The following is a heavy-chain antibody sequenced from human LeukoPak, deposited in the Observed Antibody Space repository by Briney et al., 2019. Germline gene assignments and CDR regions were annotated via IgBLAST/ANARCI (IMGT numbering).Heavy chain of an antibody. CDR2: IYYSGST. J-gene: IGHJ6*03. D-gene: IGHD2-15*01. V-gene: IGHV4-39*07. Sequence: SETLSLTCTVSGGSISSSSYYWGWIRQPPGKGLEWIGSIYYSGSTYYNPSLKSRVTISVDTSKNQFSLKLSSVTAADTAVYYCARGTPLSTLPYYYYYMDVWGKGTTVTVTS. CDR3: ARGTPLSTLPYYYYYMDV. CDR1: GGSISSSSYY.